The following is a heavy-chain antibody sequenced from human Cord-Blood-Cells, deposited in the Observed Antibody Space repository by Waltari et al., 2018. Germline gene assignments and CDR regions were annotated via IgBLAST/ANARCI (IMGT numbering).Heavy chain of an antibody. D-gene: IGHD1-1*01. CDR1: GGSISSYY. V-gene: IGHV4-59*01. J-gene: IGHJ4*02. Sequence: CTVSGGSISSYYWSWIRQPPGKGLEWIGYIYYSGSTNYNPSLKSRVTISVDTSKNQISLKLSSVTAADTAVYYCARYRTGTFDYWGQGTLVTVSS. CDR2: IYYSGST. CDR3: ARYRTGTFDY.